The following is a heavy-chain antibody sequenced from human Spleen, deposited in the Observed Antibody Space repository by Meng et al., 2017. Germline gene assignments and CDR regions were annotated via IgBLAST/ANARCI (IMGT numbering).Heavy chain of an antibody. V-gene: IGHV4-34*01. J-gene: IGHJ4*02. CDR2: INHSGST. CDR3: ARGPTTMAHDFDY. D-gene: IGHD4-11*01. Sequence: QVQLQPWVAGLLKTSATLSLTCVVSGGSFSDYYWSWIRQPPGKGLEWIGEINHSGSTNYNPSLESRATISVDTSQNNLSLKLSSVTAADSAVYYCARGPTTMAHDFDYWGQGTLVTVSS. CDR1: GGSFSDYY.